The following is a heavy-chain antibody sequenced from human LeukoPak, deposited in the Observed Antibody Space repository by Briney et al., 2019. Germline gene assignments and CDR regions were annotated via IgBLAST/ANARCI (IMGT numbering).Heavy chain of an antibody. CDR3: AKGGSYSLDLCCY. J-gene: IGHJ4*02. Sequence: GGSLRLSCAASGFTFSSYATSWVRQAPGKGLEWVSAISGSGGSTYYADSVKGRFTISRDNSKNTLYLQMNSLRAEDTAVYYCAKGGSYSLDLCCYWGQGTLVTVSS. D-gene: IGHD1-26*01. CDR1: GFTFSSYA. CDR2: ISGSGGST. V-gene: IGHV3-23*01.